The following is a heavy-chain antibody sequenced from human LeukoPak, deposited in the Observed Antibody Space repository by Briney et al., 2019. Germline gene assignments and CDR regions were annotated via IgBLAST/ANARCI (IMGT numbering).Heavy chain of an antibody. J-gene: IGHJ2*01. CDR1: GGSFSGYY. D-gene: IGHD2-15*01. CDR3: ARGRIVVVVAAPSAWYFDL. CDR2: INHSGST. V-gene: IGHV4-34*01. Sequence: SETLSLTCAVYGGSFSGYYWSWIRQPPGKGLEWIGEINHSGSTNYNPSLKSRVTILVDTSKNQFSLKLSSVTAADTAVYYCARGRIVVVVAAPSAWYFDLWGRGTLVTVSS.